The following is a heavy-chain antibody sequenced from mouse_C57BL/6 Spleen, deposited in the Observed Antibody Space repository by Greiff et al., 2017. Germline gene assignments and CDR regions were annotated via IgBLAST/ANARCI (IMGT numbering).Heavy chain of an antibody. Sequence: QVHVKQSGAELVRPGASVTLSCKASGYTFTDYEMHWVKQTPVHGLEWIGAIDPETGGTAYNQKFKGKAILTADKSSSTAYMELRSLTSEDSAVYYCTRWGYDYDEGFAYWGQGTLVTVSA. CDR3: TRWGYDYDEGFAY. V-gene: IGHV1-15*01. J-gene: IGHJ3*01. D-gene: IGHD2-4*01. CDR2: IDPETGGT. CDR1: GYTFTDYE.